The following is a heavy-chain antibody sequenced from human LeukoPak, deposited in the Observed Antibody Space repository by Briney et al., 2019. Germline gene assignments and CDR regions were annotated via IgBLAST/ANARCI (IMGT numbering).Heavy chain of an antibody. J-gene: IGHJ4*02. V-gene: IGHV1-8*01. CDR3: ARVPARHQQPYYYDSSGSVYYFDY. CDR2: MNPNSGNT. CDR1: GYTFTSYD. Sequence: ASVKVSCKASGYTFTSYDINWVRQAPGQGLEWMGWMNPNSGNTGYAQKFQGRVTMTRNTSISTAYMELSGLRSEDTAVYYCARVPARHQQPYYYDSSGSVYYFDYWGQGTLVTVSS. D-gene: IGHD3-22*01.